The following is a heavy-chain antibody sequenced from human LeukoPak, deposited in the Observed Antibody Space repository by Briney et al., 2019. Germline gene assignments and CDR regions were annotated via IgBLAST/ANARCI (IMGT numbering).Heavy chain of an antibody. Sequence: PGGSLRLSCAASGLTFSSYSMNWVRQAPGRGLVWDSSISSSSSDIYYADSVKGRFTISRDNAKNSLYLQMNSLRAEDTAVYYCARSPCSSTSCPHYYYYMDVWGKGTTVTVSS. J-gene: IGHJ6*03. CDR3: ARSPCSSTSCPHYYYYMDV. CDR2: ISSSSSDI. CDR1: GLTFSSYS. D-gene: IGHD2-2*01. V-gene: IGHV3-21*01.